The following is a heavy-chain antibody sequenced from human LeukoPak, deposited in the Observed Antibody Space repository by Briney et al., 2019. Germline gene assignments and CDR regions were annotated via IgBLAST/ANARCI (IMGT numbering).Heavy chain of an antibody. V-gene: IGHV1-2*02. CDR2: INPNSGGT. D-gene: IGHD6-19*01. J-gene: IGHJ4*02. CDR1: GYTFTSYY. Sequence: GASVKVSCKASGYTFTSYYMHWVRQAPGQGLEWMGWINPNSGGTNYAQKFQGRVTMTRDTSISTAYMELSRLRSDDTAVYYCASLLAAVAGTSGFDYWGQGTLVTVSS. CDR3: ASLLAAVAGTSGFDY.